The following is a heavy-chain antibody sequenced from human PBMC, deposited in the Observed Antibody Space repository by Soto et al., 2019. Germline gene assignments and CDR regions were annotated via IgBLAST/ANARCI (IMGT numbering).Heavy chain of an antibody. CDR3: ARERGGYSYGDY. V-gene: IGHV1-18*01. J-gene: IGHJ4*02. Sequence: QVQLVQSGAEVKKPGASVKVSCKASGYTFTGYGITWVRQAPGQGLEWMGWVNIYEGSTNYAQKFQGRVTMTTDTSTRTVYLELRSLRSDDTAIDYCARERGGYSYGDYWGQGTLVTVSS. CDR2: VNIYEGST. CDR1: GYTFTGYG. D-gene: IGHD5-18*01.